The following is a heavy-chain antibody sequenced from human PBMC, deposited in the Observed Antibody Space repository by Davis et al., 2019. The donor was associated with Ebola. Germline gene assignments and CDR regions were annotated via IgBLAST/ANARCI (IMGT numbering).Heavy chain of an antibody. CDR1: GFTVSSNY. J-gene: IGHJ4*02. Sequence: PGGFLRPSCAPLGFTVSSNYMSWVRQAPGKGLEWVSVIYSGGSTYYADSVKGRFTISRDNSKNTLYLQMNSLRAEDTAVYYCASVLRLMEWLSYWGQGTLVTVSS. V-gene: IGHV3-53*01. D-gene: IGHD3-3*01. CDR3: ASVLRLMEWLSY. CDR2: IYSGGST.